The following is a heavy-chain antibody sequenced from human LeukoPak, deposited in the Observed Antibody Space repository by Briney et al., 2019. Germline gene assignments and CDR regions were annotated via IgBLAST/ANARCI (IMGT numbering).Heavy chain of an antibody. V-gene: IGHV3-23*01. Sequence: GGSLRLSCAASGFTFSSYAMSWVRQAPGKGLEWVSAIRGSGGSTYYADSVKGRFTISRDNPKNTLYLQMNSLRAEDTAVYYCASSTRAVAGNFDYWGQGTLVTVSS. J-gene: IGHJ4*02. CDR3: ASSTRAVAGNFDY. D-gene: IGHD6-19*01. CDR2: IRGSGGST. CDR1: GFTFSSYA.